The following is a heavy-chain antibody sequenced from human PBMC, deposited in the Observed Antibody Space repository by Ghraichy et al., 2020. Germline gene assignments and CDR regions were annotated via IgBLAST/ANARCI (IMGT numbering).Heavy chain of an antibody. D-gene: IGHD2-2*01. Sequence: ASVKVSCKASGYTFTSYDINWVRQATGQGLEWMGWMNPNSGNTGYAQKFQGRVTMTRNTSISTAYMELSSLRSEDTAVYYCARGGEPAAINWNPQGMDVWGQGTTVTVSS. CDR2: MNPNSGNT. CDR3: ARGGEPAAINWNPQGMDV. V-gene: IGHV1-8*01. J-gene: IGHJ6*02. CDR1: GYTFTSYD.